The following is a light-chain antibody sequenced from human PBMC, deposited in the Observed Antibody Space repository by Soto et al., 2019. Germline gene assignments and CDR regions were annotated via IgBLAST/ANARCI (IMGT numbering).Light chain of an antibody. Sequence: SYELTQPPPVSVAPGQTARTTCGGNNIGSKSVHRYQQKPGQAPVLVVYDYSDRPSGIPERFCGSKSGTSASLAISGLQSEDEADYYCAAGDDSLNGYYVFGAGTKGTVL. V-gene: IGLV3-21*02. CDR3: AAGDDSLNGYYV. CDR1: NIGSKS. J-gene: IGLJ1*01. CDR2: DYS.